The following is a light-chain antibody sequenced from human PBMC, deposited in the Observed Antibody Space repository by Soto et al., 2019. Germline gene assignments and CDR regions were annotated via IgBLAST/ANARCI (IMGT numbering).Light chain of an antibody. V-gene: IGKV1-8*01. Sequence: AIRMTQSPSSFSASTGDRVTITCRASQGISSYLAWYQQKPGKAPKFLIYAASTLQSGVPSRFSGSGSGTDFTLTISCLQSEDFATYYCQQYYSYLFTFGPGTKVDIK. CDR2: AAS. J-gene: IGKJ3*01. CDR1: QGISSY. CDR3: QQYYSYLFT.